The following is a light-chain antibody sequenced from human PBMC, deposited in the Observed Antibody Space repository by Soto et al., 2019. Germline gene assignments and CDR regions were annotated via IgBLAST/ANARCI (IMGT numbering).Light chain of an antibody. CDR2: AVF. CDR1: SSDVGAYPY. J-gene: IGLJ3*02. Sequence: QSVLTQPASVSGSPGQSITISCTGTSSDVGAYPYVAWYQHHPGRAPKLMIYAVFNRPSGVSHRFTASKSGNTASLTISGLQADDEADYYCSSYTSSRTRVFGGGTKVTVL. CDR3: SSYTSSRTRV. V-gene: IGLV2-14*03.